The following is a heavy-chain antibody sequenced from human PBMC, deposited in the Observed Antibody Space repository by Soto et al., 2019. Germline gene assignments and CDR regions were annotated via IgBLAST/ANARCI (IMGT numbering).Heavy chain of an antibody. J-gene: IGHJ6*02. D-gene: IGHD4-4*01. CDR2: INASNGNT. V-gene: IGHV1-3*01. Sequence: QVQLVQSGAEVKKPGASVKVSCKASGYTFTSYAMHWVRQAPGQRLEWMGWINASNGNTKYSQKYQGRVTITRDTSASTAYRDLSSLRSEDTAVYYCERDPYTYYYYYGMDVWGQGTTVTVS. CDR3: ERDPYTYYYYYGMDV. CDR1: GYTFTSYA.